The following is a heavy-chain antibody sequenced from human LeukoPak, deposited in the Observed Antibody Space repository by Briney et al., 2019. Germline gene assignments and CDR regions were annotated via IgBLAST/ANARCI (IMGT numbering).Heavy chain of an antibody. CDR2: INPSGGST. J-gene: IGHJ5*02. CDR3: ARDSYITMIVVAPAGGGFDP. V-gene: IGHV1-46*03. CDR1: GYTFTSYY. Sequence: SSVKVSCKASGYTFTSYYMHWVRQAPRQGLEWMGIINPSGGSTSYAQKFQGRVTITRDTSTSTVYMELSSLRSEDTAVYYCARDSYITMIVVAPAGGGFDPWGQGTLVTVSS. D-gene: IGHD3-22*01.